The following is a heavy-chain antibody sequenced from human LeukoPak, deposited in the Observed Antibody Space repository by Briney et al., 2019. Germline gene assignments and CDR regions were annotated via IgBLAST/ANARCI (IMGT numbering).Heavy chain of an antibody. CDR2: ISYDGSNK. J-gene: IGHJ4*02. V-gene: IGHV3-30*03. CDR3: ARDRLTTVTTFHFDY. D-gene: IGHD4-17*01. Sequence: PGRSLRLSCAASGFTFSSYGLHWVRQAPGKGLEWVAVISYDGSNKYYADSVKGRFTISRDNSKNTLYLQMSSLRAEDTAVYYCARDRLTTVTTFHFDYWGQGTLVTVSS. CDR1: GFTFSSYG.